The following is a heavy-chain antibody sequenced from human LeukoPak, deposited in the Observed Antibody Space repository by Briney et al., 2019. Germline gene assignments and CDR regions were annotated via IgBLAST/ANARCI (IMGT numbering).Heavy chain of an antibody. J-gene: IGHJ4*02. CDR1: GFSLTRYS. CDR2: ITGSGATK. V-gene: IGHV3-23*01. CDR3: AKDIAVVTRSWYGMVY. D-gene: IGHD6-13*01. Sequence: PGGSLRLSRVASGFSLTRYSMSWVRQAPGKGLEWGSDITGSGATKYYADSVKGRFTFSRDSSKNKIFLQMSSMSTEDTAGYCSAKDIAVVTRSWYGMVYCGRGNLVTVSS.